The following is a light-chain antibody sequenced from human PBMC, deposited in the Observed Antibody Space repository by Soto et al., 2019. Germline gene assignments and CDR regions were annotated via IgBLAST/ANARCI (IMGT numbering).Light chain of an antibody. CDR1: QNVSTY. Sequence: EIVLTQSPATLSLSPGERATLSCRASQNVSTYLAWYQQKPGQAPRLLIYDASNRATGIPARFSGSGSGTDFTHTISSLEPDDFAVYYCQQRTNWLTFGPGTKVDIK. CDR2: DAS. CDR3: QQRTNWLT. V-gene: IGKV3-11*01. J-gene: IGKJ3*01.